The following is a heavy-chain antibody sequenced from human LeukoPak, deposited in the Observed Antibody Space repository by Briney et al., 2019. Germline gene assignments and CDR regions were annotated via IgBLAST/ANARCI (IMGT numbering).Heavy chain of an antibody. D-gene: IGHD6-13*01. V-gene: IGHV3-23*01. CDR2: ISAGGGDR. CDR3: AKGAAGPEY. J-gene: IGHJ4*02. CDR1: GLTFSRYS. Sequence: PGGSLRLSCEVSGLTFSRYSMSWVGQVPGKGLEWVSGISAGGGDRWYPDSVKGRFTISRDNSKNTLFLQMNSLTVEDTAIYYCAKGAAGPEYWGQGTRVTVSS.